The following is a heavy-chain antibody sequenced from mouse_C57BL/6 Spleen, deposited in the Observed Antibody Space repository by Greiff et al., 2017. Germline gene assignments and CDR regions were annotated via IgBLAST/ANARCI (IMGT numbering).Heavy chain of an antibody. D-gene: IGHD2-2*01. CDR2: IDPSDSYT. CDR3: ARSPYGYDEGVYYAMDY. Sequence: QVQLQQPGAELVMPGASVKLSCKASGYTFTSYWMHWVKQRPGQGLEWIGEIDPSDSYTNYNQKFKGKSTLTVDKSSSTAYMQLSSLTSEDSAVYYCARSPYGYDEGVYYAMDYWGQGTSVTVSS. J-gene: IGHJ4*01. CDR1: GYTFTSYW. V-gene: IGHV1-69*01.